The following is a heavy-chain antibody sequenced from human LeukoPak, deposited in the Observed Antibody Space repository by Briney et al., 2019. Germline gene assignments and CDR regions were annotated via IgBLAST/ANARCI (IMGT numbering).Heavy chain of an antibody. Sequence: SVKVSCKASGGTFSSYAISWVRQAPGQGLEWMGGIIPTFGTANYAQKFQGRVTITADESTSTAYMELSSLRSEDTAVYYCAREGAHHIAAAGDFDYWGQGTLVTVSS. CDR1: GGTFSSYA. CDR2: IIPTFGTA. CDR3: AREGAHHIAAAGDFDY. V-gene: IGHV1-69*13. D-gene: IGHD6-13*01. J-gene: IGHJ4*02.